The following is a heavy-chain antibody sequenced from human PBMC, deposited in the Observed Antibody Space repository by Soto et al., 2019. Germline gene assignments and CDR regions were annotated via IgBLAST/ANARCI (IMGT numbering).Heavy chain of an antibody. CDR2: IIPYYNTL. CDR3: ASGASRWYPYFFDS. Sequence: QAQVVRSGAEVRKPGSSVKLSCKASEGTFNSYAIAWVRQAPGQGLEWMGGIIPYYNTLNYAQKFQDRVTITADDSPNTVYMELSSLRSDDTAVYFCASGASRWYPYFFDSWAQGTLVTVSS. D-gene: IGHD6-13*01. V-gene: IGHV1-69*01. J-gene: IGHJ4*02. CDR1: EGTFNSYA.